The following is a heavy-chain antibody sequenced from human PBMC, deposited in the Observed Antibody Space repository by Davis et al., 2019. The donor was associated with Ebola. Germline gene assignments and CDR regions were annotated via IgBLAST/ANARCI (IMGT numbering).Heavy chain of an antibody. CDR1: GFTFSSYD. CDR3: ARGRGYCSGGTCRNWFDP. D-gene: IGHD2-15*01. Sequence: GGSLRLSCAASGFTFSSYDMHWVRQATGKGLEWVSGIGIAGDTFYPGSVKGRFTISRENAKNSFYLQMNSLRAGDTAVYYCARGRGYCSGGTCRNWFDPWGQGTLVTVSS. J-gene: IGHJ5*02. V-gene: IGHV3-13*01. CDR2: IGIAGDT.